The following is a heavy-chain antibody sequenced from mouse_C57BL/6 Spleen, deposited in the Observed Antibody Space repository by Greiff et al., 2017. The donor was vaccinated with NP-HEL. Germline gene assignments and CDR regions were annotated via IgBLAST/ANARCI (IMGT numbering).Heavy chain of an antibody. V-gene: IGHV1-61*01. CDR2: IYPSDSET. D-gene: IGHD2-4*01. CDR3: ARNDYDAAFDY. Sequence: VKQSCKASGYTFTSYWMDWVKQRPGQGLEWIGNIYPSDSETHYNQKFKDKATLTVDKSSSTAYMQLSSLTSEDSAVYYCARNDYDAAFDYWGQGTTLTVSS. J-gene: IGHJ2*01. CDR1: GYTFTSYW.